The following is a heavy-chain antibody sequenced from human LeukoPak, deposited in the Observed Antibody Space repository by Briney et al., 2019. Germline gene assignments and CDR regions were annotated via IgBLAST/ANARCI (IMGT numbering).Heavy chain of an antibody. CDR3: AKSEHWPALDY. D-gene: IGHD1-14*01. Sequence: GGSLRLSCAASGFTFSNYAMRWVRQAPGKGLEWVSGISGSGGSTYYADSVKGRFTISRDNSKNTLYLQMNSLRAEGTAVYYCAKSEHWPALDYWGQGTLVTVSS. CDR2: ISGSGGST. J-gene: IGHJ4*02. V-gene: IGHV3-23*01. CDR1: GFTFSNYA.